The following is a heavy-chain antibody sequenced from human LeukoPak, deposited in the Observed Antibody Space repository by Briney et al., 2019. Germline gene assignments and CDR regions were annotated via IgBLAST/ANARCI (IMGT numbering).Heavy chain of an antibody. CDR2: IRSTANGYAT. D-gene: IGHD2-21*01. CDR3: AKFAGFLTFTFFDY. V-gene: IGHV3-73*01. Sequence: SGGSLRLSCAASGFTFSGSALHWVRQASGKGLEWVGRIRSTANGYATAYAASVKGRFTISRDNSKNTLYLQMNSLRAEDTAVYYCAKFAGFLTFTFFDYWGQGTLVTVSS. J-gene: IGHJ4*02. CDR1: GFTFSGSA.